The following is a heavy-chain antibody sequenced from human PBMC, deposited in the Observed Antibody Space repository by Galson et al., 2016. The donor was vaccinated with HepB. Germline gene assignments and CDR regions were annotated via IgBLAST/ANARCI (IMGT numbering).Heavy chain of an antibody. CDR1: GASISDSNW. D-gene: IGHD2-2*01. CDR3: ARASIIPGARMIFDP. V-gene: IGHV4-4*02. CDR2: IYHTGTT. J-gene: IGHJ5*02. Sequence: ETLSLTCAVSGASISDSNWWTWVRQVPEKGLEWIGEIYHTGTTNNNPFLSSRFTLSVDKSRNEFSLNVTSVTAADTAVYYCARASIIPGARMIFDPWGQGTLVTVSS.